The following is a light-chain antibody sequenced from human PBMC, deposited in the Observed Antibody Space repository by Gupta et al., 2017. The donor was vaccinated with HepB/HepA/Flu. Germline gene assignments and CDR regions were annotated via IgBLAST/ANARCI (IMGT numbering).Light chain of an antibody. Sequence: SGLTQPPSTSGAPGQRVTISCSGSSSNIGNDIVNWYQQLPGTAPRLLIYWNNQRPSGVPDRFSGSKSGTSASLAISGLQAEDEADYYCAVYDGSLGDWLFGGGTKLTVL. V-gene: IGLV1-44*01. CDR3: AVYDGSLGDWL. CDR1: SSNIGNDI. J-gene: IGLJ3*02. CDR2: WNN.